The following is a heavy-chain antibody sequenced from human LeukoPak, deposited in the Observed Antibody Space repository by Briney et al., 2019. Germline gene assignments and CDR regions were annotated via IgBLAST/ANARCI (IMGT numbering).Heavy chain of an antibody. D-gene: IGHD3-22*01. V-gene: IGHV4-59*01. CDR2: NSGTT. CDR3: ARGGGYYDSSGYYPL. Sequence: SETLSLTCTVSGGSISSYYWSWIRQPPGKGLEWIGYNSGTTNYNPSLKSRVTISVDTSKNQFSLKLSSVTAADTAVYYCARGGGYYDSSGYYPLWGQGTMVTVSS. J-gene: IGHJ3*01. CDR1: GGSISSYY.